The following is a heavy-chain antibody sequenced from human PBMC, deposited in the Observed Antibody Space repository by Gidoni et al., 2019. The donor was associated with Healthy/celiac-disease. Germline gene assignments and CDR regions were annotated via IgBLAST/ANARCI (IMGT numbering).Heavy chain of an antibody. CDR3: ARGPDDDYGDYRGWFDP. V-gene: IGHV7-4-1*02. CDR1: GYTFTSYA. Sequence: QVQLVQSGPELKKPGASVKVSCKASGYTFTSYAMNWVRQAPGQGLEWMGWINTNTRNPTYAQGFTGRFVFSLDTSVSTAYLQISSLKAEDTAVYYCARGPDDDYGDYRGWFDPWGQGTLVTVSS. CDR2: INTNTRNP. D-gene: IGHD4-17*01. J-gene: IGHJ5*02.